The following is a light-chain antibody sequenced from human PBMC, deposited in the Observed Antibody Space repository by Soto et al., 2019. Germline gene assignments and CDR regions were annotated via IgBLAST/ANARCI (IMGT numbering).Light chain of an antibody. V-gene: IGKV1-39*01. Sequence: DIQMTQSPSSLSASVGDRVTITCRASQSISSYLNWYQQKPGKAPKLLIYAASSLQSGVPSRFSGSGSGTDFTLTISSLQPEACANDYGQQSYSTLYTFGQGTKLEIK. J-gene: IGKJ2*01. CDR3: QQSYSTLYT. CDR2: AAS. CDR1: QSISSY.